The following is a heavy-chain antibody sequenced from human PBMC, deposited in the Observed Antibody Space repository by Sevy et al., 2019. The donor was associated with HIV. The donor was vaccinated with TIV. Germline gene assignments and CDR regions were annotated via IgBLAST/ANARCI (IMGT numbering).Heavy chain of an antibody. Sequence: GGSLRLSCVISGFTFSSYEMNWVRQAPGKGLEWVSHISNSGSIIYYEASLKGRFTISRDNAKNSLYLQMNSLRAEDTAVYYCAREDGSRQYFQYWGQGTLVTVSS. D-gene: IGHD6-13*01. CDR2: ISNSGSII. V-gene: IGHV3-48*03. CDR3: AREDGSRQYFQY. J-gene: IGHJ1*01. CDR1: GFTFSSYE.